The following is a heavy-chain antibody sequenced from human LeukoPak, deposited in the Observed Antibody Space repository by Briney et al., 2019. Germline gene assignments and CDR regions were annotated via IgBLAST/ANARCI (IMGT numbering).Heavy chain of an antibody. CDR1: AYTFTGYY. CDR3: ARDITMIVVVPGI. J-gene: IGHJ3*02. CDR2: INPNSGGT. Sequence: ASVKVSCKASAYTFTGYYMHWVRQAPGQGLEWMGRINPNSGGTNYAQKFQGRITMTRDTSISTAYMELSRLRSDDTAVYYCARDITMIVVVPGIWGQGTMVTVSS. D-gene: IGHD3-22*01. V-gene: IGHV1-2*06.